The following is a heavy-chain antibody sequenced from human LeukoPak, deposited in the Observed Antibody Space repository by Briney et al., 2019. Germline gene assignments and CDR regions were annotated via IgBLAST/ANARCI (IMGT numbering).Heavy chain of an antibody. CDR1: GFVFSGSA. J-gene: IGHJ3*01. D-gene: IGHD3-10*01. Sequence: GGSLRLSCAASGFVFSGSAMHWVRQASGKGLEWVGRIRSKANGYTTAYAASVKGRFIISRDDSKNTAYLQMNGLKTEDTAVYYCTVLGGRDAFEDWGQGTMVTVSS. V-gene: IGHV3-73*01. CDR2: IRSKANGYTT. CDR3: TVLGGRDAFED.